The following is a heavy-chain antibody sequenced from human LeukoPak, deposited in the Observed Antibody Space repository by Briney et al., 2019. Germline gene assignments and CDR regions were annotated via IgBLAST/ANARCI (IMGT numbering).Heavy chain of an antibody. Sequence: GGSLRLSCAASGFTFSNYGMHWVRQAPGKGLEWVAFIRYDGSNKYFADSLKGRFTISRDNAKNSLYLQMNSLRAEDTAVYYCAREGDLDFDYWGQGTLVTVSS. V-gene: IGHV3-30*02. CDR3: AREGDLDFDY. D-gene: IGHD2-21*02. CDR2: IRYDGSNK. CDR1: GFTFSNYG. J-gene: IGHJ4*02.